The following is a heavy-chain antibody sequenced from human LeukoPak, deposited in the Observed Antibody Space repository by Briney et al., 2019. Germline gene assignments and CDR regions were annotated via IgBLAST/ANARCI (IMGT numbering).Heavy chain of an antibody. CDR1: GGSISSGSYY. Sequence: SETLSLTCTVSGGSISSGSYYWSWIRQPAGKGLEWIGRIYTSGSTNYNPSLKSRVTIFVDTSKNQFSLKLSSVTAADTAVYYCARQYTSSWSFYYWGQGTLVTVSS. J-gene: IGHJ4*02. D-gene: IGHD6-13*01. V-gene: IGHV4-61*02. CDR3: ARQYTSSWSFYY. CDR2: IYTSGST.